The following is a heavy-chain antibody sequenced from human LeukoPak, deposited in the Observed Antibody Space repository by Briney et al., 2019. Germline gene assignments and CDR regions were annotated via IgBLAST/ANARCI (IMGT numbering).Heavy chain of an antibody. CDR3: ARMDDQDYYGMDV. CDR1: GGSISSYY. V-gene: IGHV4-4*07. CDR2: IYSSGST. J-gene: IGHJ6*02. D-gene: IGHD2-2*03. Sequence: SETLSLTCTVSGGSISSYYCSWIRQPPGKGLEWIGRIYSSGSTNYNPSLKSRVTMSVDTSKNQFSLKLSSVTAADTAVYYCARMDDQDYYGMDVWGQGTTVTVSS.